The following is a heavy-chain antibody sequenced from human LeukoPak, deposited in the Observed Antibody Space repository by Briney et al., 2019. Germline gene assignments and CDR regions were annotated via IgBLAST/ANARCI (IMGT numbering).Heavy chain of an antibody. D-gene: IGHD2-15*01. CDR3: ARERRYCSGDNCYSGLDY. V-gene: IGHV3-53*01. CDR2: IHSGGTT. CDR1: GFTVSSNY. J-gene: IGHJ4*02. Sequence: PGGSLRLSCAVSGFTVSSNYMSWVRQAPGKGLEWVSLIHSGGTTDYADSVEDRFTISRDYSKNTVNLQINSLRAEDTAVYYCARERRYCSGDNCYSGLDYWGQGTLVTVSS.